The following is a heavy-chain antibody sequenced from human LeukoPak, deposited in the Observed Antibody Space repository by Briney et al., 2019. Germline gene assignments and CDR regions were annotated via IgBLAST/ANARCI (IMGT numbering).Heavy chain of an antibody. J-gene: IGHJ5*02. CDR2: IYYSGST. D-gene: IGHD4-17*01. V-gene: IGHV4-39*01. Sequence: SETLSLTCTVSSGSISSSSYYWGWIRQPPGKGLEWIGSIYYSGSTYYNPSLKSRVTISVDTSKNQFSLKLSSVTAADTAVYYCARVSGGYGDLGPWGQGTWSPSPQ. CDR1: SGSISSSSYY. CDR3: ARVSGGYGDLGP.